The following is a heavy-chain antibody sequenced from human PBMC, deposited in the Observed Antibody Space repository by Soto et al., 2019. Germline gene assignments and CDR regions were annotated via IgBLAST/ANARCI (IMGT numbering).Heavy chain of an antibody. J-gene: IGHJ4*02. CDR3: ARGGPAGIQLWLSFIAVAGMGDY. CDR2: INHSGST. Sequence: QVQLQQWGAGLLKPSETLSLTCAVYGGSFSGYYWSWIRQPPGKGLEWIGEINHSGSTNYNPSLKSRVTISVDTSKNQFSLKLSSVTAADTAVYYCARGGPAGIQLWLSFIAVAGMGDYWGQGTLVTVSS. CDR1: GGSFSGYY. V-gene: IGHV4-34*01. D-gene: IGHD5-18*01.